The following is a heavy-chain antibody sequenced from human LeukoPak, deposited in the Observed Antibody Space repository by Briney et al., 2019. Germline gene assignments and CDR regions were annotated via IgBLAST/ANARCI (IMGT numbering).Heavy chain of an antibody. J-gene: IGHJ6*02. V-gene: IGHV4-39*02. CDR2: IYYSGST. Sequence: PSETLSLTCTVSGGSISSSNCYWGWLRQPPGKGLEWIGSIYYSGSTYYNPSLKSRVTISVDTSKNQFSLKLNSVTAADTAVYYCARDRWNDAYNGMDVWGQGTTVTVSS. CDR1: GGSISSSNCY. CDR3: ARDRWNDAYNGMDV. D-gene: IGHD1-1*01.